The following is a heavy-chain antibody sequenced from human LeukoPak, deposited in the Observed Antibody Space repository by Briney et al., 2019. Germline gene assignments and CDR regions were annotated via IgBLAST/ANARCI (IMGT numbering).Heavy chain of an antibody. Sequence: GGSLRLSCAASGFTFSSYWMSWVRQSPGKGLEWVANINQDGSEKSYVDSVKGRFTISRDNAKNSLYLQMNSLRAEDTAVYYCARDGYCSSTSCYYYYYYYMDVWGKGTTVTVSS. CDR1: GFTFSSYW. CDR3: ARDGYCSSTSCYYYYYYYMDV. V-gene: IGHV3-7*01. D-gene: IGHD2-2*03. CDR2: INQDGSEK. J-gene: IGHJ6*03.